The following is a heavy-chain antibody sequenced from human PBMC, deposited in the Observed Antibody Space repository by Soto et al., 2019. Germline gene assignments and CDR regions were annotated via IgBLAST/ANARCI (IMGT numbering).Heavy chain of an antibody. CDR1: GFTFKNYA. Sequence: EVQLLESGGGLVQPGGSLRLSCAASGFTFKNYAMSWVRQAPGKGLEWVSGISGSGGDTYYADSVKGRFTISRDNSKNTLYLQMNSLRAEDTAVYYCAKSVYAWDQGIDDAFDVWGQGTMVTVSS. J-gene: IGHJ3*01. CDR2: ISGSGGDT. D-gene: IGHD2-8*01. CDR3: AKSVYAWDQGIDDAFDV. V-gene: IGHV3-23*01.